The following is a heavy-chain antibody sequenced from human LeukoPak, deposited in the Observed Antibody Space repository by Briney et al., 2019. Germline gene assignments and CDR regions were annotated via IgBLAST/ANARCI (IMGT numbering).Heavy chain of an antibody. CDR2: ISGTGATT. Sequence: GGSLRLSCAGSGFTFNNYAMSWVRQAPGKGLERVSAISGTGATTYYADSVKGRFAISRDNSKNTLYLQMSSLRAEDTAVYYCAKDQRFGDLDDYRGQGTLVTVSS. V-gene: IGHV3-23*01. D-gene: IGHD3-10*01. J-gene: IGHJ4*02. CDR3: AKDQRFGDLDDY. CDR1: GFTFNNYA.